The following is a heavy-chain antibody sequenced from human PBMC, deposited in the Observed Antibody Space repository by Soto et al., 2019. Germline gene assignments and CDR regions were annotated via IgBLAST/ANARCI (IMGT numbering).Heavy chain of an antibody. CDR1: GFTFSTFW. Sequence: EVQLVESGGGLVQPGGSLRLSCEASGFTFSTFWMHWVRQAPGKGLVWVSRINSDGSSTYYADSVKGRVTISRDNAKNTLYLQLSSMSPEDTAVYYCARDFGYWGQGTLVTVSS. J-gene: IGHJ4*02. CDR3: ARDFGY. V-gene: IGHV3-74*01. CDR2: INSDGSST.